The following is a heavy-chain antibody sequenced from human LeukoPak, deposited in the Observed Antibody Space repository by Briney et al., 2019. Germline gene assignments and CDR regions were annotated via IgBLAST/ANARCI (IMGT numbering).Heavy chain of an antibody. CDR1: GFTFSNYA. CDR2: ISDNGRST. V-gene: IGHV3-23*01. D-gene: IGHD4-17*01. Sequence: GGSLRLSCAASGFTFSNYAMSWVRQAPGKGLEWVSTISDNGRSTYYADSVKGRFTISRDNSKNTLYLQMSSLRAEDTAVYYCTKRGTVTTFGHCDFWGQGTLVTVSS. J-gene: IGHJ4*02. CDR3: TKRGTVTTFGHCDF.